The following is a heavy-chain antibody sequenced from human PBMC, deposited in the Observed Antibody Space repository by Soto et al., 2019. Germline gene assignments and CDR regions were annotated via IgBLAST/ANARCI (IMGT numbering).Heavy chain of an antibody. CDR2: ISSSSSYI. Sequence: GPMRLWWGAAGGTCVDHSRSWISQAPGKGLEWVSSISSSSSYIYYADSVKGRFTISRDNAKNSLYLQMNSLRAEDTAVYYCARDYVVVAATGYDYWGQGTLVTVSS. D-gene: IGHD2-15*01. V-gene: IGHV3-21*01. J-gene: IGHJ4*02. CDR3: ARDYVVVAATGYDY. CDR1: GGTCVDHS.